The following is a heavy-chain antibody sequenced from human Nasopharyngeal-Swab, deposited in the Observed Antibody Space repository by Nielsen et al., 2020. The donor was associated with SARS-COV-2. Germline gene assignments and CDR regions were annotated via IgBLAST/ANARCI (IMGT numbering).Heavy chain of an antibody. D-gene: IGHD5-18*01. CDR3: AKRRALLHLWGQSNYLDS. CDR1: GFTFNNYG. CDR2: ISYDGSIK. V-gene: IGHV3-30*18. Sequence: GGSLRLSCAASGFTFNNYGMYWVRQAPGKGLECVAFISYDGSIKYYADSVKGRFTISRDSSKNTLYLQLSNLRAEDTALYYCAKRRALLHLWGQSNYLDSWGQGALVTVSS. J-gene: IGHJ4*02.